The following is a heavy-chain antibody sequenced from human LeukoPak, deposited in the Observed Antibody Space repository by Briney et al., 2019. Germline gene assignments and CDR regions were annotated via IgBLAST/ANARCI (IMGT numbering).Heavy chain of an antibody. CDR3: PRHQGIGWYFGL. D-gene: IGHD3-10*01. CDR1: GGSISSSSYY. Sequence: PSETLSLACTVSGGSISSSSYYWGWIRQPPGKGLEWIGSIYYTGNTYYTPSLKSRVTISVDTSKNRFSLKKNSVTAADTAVYYCPRHQGIGWYFGLWGRGTLVTVSS. V-gene: IGHV4-39*01. J-gene: IGHJ2*01. CDR2: IYYTGNT.